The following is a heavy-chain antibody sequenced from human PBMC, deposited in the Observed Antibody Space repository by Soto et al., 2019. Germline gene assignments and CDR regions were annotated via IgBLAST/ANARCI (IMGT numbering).Heavy chain of an antibody. CDR2: IYRGGST. J-gene: IGHJ6*02. CDR3: ARDGGLAEDGMDV. D-gene: IGHD3-10*01. Sequence: EMQLVETGGDLIQPGGSLRLSCAASGFTVSGNYMSWVRQAPGKGLEWVSVIYRGGSTYYADSVKGRFTISRDNSKNTLYLQMISLRADDPAVYYCARDGGLAEDGMDVWGQGTTVTVSS. CDR1: GFTVSGNY. V-gene: IGHV3-53*02.